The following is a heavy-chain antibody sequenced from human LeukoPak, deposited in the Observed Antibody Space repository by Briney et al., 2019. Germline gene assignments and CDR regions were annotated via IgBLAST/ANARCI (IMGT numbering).Heavy chain of an antibody. CDR1: GFTFSSYA. J-gene: IGHJ6*02. CDR2: IKQDGSEK. CDR3: ARVGQDPYYYYGMDV. Sequence: QTGGSLRLSCAASGFTFSSYAMSWVRQAPGKGLEWVANIKQDGSEKYYVDSVKGRFTISRDNAKNSLYLQMNSLRAEDTAVYYCARVGQDPYYYYGMDVWGQGTTVTVSS. V-gene: IGHV3-7*01.